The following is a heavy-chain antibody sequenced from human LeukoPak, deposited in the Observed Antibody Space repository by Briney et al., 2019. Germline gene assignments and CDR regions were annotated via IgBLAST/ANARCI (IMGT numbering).Heavy chain of an antibody. CDR1: GYSISSGYY. J-gene: IGHJ4*02. D-gene: IGHD2-21*02. CDR3: ARDSLAYCGVDCYAHY. V-gene: IGHV4-38-2*02. Sequence: KPSETLSLTCTVSGYSISSGYYWAWIRQPPGKGLEWIGSIYHTGSTYHNPSLKSRVTISVDTSKNLFSLKLRSVLAADTGVYYCARDSLAYCGVDCYAHYWGQGTLVTVSS. CDR2: IYHTGST.